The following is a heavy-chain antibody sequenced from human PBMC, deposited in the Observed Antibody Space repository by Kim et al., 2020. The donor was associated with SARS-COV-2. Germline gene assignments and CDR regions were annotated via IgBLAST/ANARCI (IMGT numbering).Heavy chain of an antibody. D-gene: IGHD4-17*01. CDR3: ARDAYGGYYYGMDV. CDR1: GFTFSSYA. Sequence: GGSLRLSCAASGFTFSSYAMHWVRQAPGKGLEWGAVISYDGSNKYYADSVKGRFTISRDNSKNTLYLQMNSLRAEDTAVYYCARDAYGGYYYGMDVWGQGTTVTVS. CDR2: ISYDGSNK. V-gene: IGHV3-30*04. J-gene: IGHJ6*02.